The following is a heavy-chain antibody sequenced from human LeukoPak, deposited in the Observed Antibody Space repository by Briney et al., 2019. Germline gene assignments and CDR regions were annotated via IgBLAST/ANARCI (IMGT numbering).Heavy chain of an antibody. CDR1: GGSISSYY. CDR3: ARQGGSYYPNWFDP. V-gene: IGHV4-59*01. CDR2: IYYSGST. D-gene: IGHD1-26*01. Sequence: SETLSLTCTVSGGSISSYYWSWIRQPPGKGLEWMGYIYYSGSTNYNPSLKSRVTISVDTSKNQFSLKLSSVTAADTAVYYCARQGGSYYPNWFDPWGQGTLVTVSS. J-gene: IGHJ5*02.